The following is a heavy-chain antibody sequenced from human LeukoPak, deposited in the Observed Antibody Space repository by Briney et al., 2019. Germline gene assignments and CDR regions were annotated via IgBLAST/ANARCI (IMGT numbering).Heavy chain of an antibody. CDR3: AELGITMIGGV. J-gene: IGHJ6*04. V-gene: IGHV3-7*01. Sequence: GGSLRLSCAASGFTFSSYWMSWVRQAPGKGLEWVANMKPDGSEKNYVDSVKGRFTISRDNAKNSLYLQMNSLRAEDTAVYYCAELGITMIGGVWGKGTTVTISS. D-gene: IGHD3-10*02. CDR1: GFTFSSYW. CDR2: MKPDGSEK.